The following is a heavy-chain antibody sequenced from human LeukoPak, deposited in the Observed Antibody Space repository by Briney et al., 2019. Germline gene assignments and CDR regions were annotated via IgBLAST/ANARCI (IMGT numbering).Heavy chain of an antibody. CDR1: GFTFSSYW. CDR2: IKEGGSEK. V-gene: IGHV3-7*01. J-gene: IGHJ4*02. CDR3: ARGGSPRFAY. Sequence: GGSLRLSCEASGFTFSSYWMSWVRQAPVEGLEWVANIKEGGSEKYYVDSVKGRFTISRDNAKNSLFLQMTSLRGEDTAMYYCARGGSPRFAYWGQGTLVTVSS. D-gene: IGHD1-26*01.